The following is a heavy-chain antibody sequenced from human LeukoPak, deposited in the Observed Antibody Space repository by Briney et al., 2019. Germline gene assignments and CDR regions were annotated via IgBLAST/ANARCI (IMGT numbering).Heavy chain of an antibody. CDR3: ARGDYCTSTTCYASVGWFDP. J-gene: IGHJ5*02. Sequence: SETLSLTCAVYGGSFSGYYWSWIRQPPGKGLEWIGKINHSGSTNYNPSLKSRVTISEDTSKNQFSLRLSSVTAADTAVYYCARGDYCTSTTCYASVGWFDPWGQGTLVTVSS. V-gene: IGHV4-34*01. CDR2: INHSGST. D-gene: IGHD2-2*01. CDR1: GGSFSGYY.